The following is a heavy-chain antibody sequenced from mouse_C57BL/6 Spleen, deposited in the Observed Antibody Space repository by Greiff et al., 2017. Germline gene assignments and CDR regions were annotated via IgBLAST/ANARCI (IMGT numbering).Heavy chain of an antibody. Sequence: DVHLVESGGGLVKPGGSLKLSCAASGFTFSSYAMSWVRQTPEQRLEWVATISDGGSYTYYPDNVKGRFTISRDNAKNNLYLQMSHLKSEDTAMYYCARIYYDYDDYFDYWGQGTTLTVSS. J-gene: IGHJ2*01. CDR2: ISDGGSYT. V-gene: IGHV5-4*01. CDR1: GFTFSSYA. D-gene: IGHD2-4*01. CDR3: ARIYYDYDDYFDY.